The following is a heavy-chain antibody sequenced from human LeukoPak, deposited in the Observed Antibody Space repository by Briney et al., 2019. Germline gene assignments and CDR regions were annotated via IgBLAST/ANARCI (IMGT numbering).Heavy chain of an antibody. D-gene: IGHD1-1*01. CDR1: GFTFNDYY. J-gene: IGHJ4*02. CDR2: ISSSSSYT. Sequence: KPGGSLRLSSAAAGFTFNDYYMRWLRQAPGKGLEWVSYISSSSSYTNYADSVKGRFTISRDNAKNSLYLQMNSLRCEDTAADYWARDRTTGTRWGQGTLVSVSS. CDR3: ARDRTTGTR. V-gene: IGHV3-11*05.